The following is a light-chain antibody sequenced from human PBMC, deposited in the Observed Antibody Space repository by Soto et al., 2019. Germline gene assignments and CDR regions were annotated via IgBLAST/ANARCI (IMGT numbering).Light chain of an antibody. Sequence: EIVMXXSPATXXVSPGERATXSXXXSQSXXXNLAWYQQKPGQAPRLLIYGASTRATGIPARFSGSGSGTEFTLTISSLQSEDFAVYYCQQYNNWPITFGQGTRLEIK. V-gene: IGKV3-15*01. J-gene: IGKJ5*01. CDR2: GAS. CDR1: QSXXXN. CDR3: QQYNNWPIT.